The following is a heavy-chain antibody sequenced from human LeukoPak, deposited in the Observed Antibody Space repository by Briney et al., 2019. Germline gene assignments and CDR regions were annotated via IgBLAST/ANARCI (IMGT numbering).Heavy chain of an antibody. V-gene: IGHV4-34*01. CDR3: PRWWLNTYYDFWSGYSNWFDP. CDR1: GGSFSGYY. D-gene: IGHD3-3*01. J-gene: IGHJ5*02. Sequence: SETLSLTCAVYGGSFSGYYWSWIRQPPGQGLEWIGAINHSGSTNYNPSLKSRVTISVDTSKNQFSLKLSSVTAADTAVYYCPRWWLNTYYDFWSGYSNWFDPWGQGTLVTVSS. CDR2: INHSGST.